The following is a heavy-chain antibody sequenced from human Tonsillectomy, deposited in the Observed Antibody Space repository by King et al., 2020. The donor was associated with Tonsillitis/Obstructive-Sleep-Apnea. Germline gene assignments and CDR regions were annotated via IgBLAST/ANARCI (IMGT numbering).Heavy chain of an antibody. CDR1: GFTFSSYW. CDR3: ARLVAALGIPDDH. CDR2: IKQDGSET. D-gene: IGHD2-15*01. Sequence: VQLVESGGGLVQPGGSLRLSCAASGFTFSSYWMSWVRQAPGKGLEWVANIKQDGSETYYVDSVKGRFTISRDNAKNSLYLQLSSLRAEDTAMYYCARLVAALGIPDDHWGQGTLVTVSS. V-gene: IGHV3-7*01. J-gene: IGHJ5*02.